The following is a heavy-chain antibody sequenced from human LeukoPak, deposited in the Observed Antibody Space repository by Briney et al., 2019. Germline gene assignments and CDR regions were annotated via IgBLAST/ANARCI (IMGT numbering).Heavy chain of an antibody. D-gene: IGHD3-22*01. CDR1: GFPFSTYW. CDR2: ISSSSSYI. CDR3: AREDYDSSGYYRI. J-gene: IGHJ4*02. Sequence: GGSLRLSCAASGFPFSTYWMSWVRQAPGKGLEWVSSISSSSSYIYYADSVKGRFTISRDNAKNSLYLQMNSLRAEDTAVYYCAREDYDSSGYYRIWGQGTLVTVSS. V-gene: IGHV3-21*01.